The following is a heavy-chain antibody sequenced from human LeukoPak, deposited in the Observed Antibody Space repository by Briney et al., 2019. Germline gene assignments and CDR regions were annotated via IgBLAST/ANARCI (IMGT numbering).Heavy chain of an antibody. V-gene: IGHV1-2*02. J-gene: IGHJ5*02. CDR1: GYTFTGYY. D-gene: IGHD6-19*01. CDR2: INPNSGGT. CDR3: ARNLPYSSMDWFDP. Sequence: ASVKVSCKASGYTFTGYYMHWVRQAPGQGLEWMGWINPNSGGTNYAQKFQGRVTMTRDTSISTAYMELSRLRSDDTAVYYCARNLPYSSMDWFDPWGQGTLVTVPS.